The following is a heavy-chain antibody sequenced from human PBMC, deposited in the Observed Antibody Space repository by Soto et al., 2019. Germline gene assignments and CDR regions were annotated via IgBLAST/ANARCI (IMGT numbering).Heavy chain of an antibody. V-gene: IGHV3-30*03. J-gene: IGHJ4*02. CDR1: GFTFSSYG. CDR3: AFLAGIAVAHNTDY. D-gene: IGHD6-19*01. Sequence: GGSLRLSCAASGFTFSSYGMHWVRQAPGKGLEWVAVISYDGSNKYYADSVKGRFTISRDNSKNTLYLQMNSLRAEDTAVYYCAFLAGIAVAHNTDYWGQGTLVTVSS. CDR2: ISYDGSNK.